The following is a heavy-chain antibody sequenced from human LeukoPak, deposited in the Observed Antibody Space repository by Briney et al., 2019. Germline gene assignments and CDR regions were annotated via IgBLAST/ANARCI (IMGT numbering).Heavy chain of an antibody. CDR1: GFPFSSYW. CDR2: IKQDGSKK. CDR3: ARERYSSGWYGSRGYYFDY. D-gene: IGHD6-19*01. J-gene: IGHJ4*02. Sequence: PGGSLRLSCVASGFPFSSYWMTWVRQAPGKGLEWVANIKQDGSKKSYVDSVKGRFTISRDNAKSSLYLQMNSLRAEDTAVYYCARERYSSGWYGSRGYYFDYWGQGTLVTVSS. V-gene: IGHV3-7*01.